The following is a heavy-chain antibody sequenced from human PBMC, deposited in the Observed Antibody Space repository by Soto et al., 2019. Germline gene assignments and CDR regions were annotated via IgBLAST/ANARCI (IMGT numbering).Heavy chain of an antibody. CDR1: GFNFDDYA. J-gene: IGHJ6*02. V-gene: IGHV3-9*01. D-gene: IGHD2-2*01. CDR3: ARDSSIVVVPAALGVSYYYYGMDV. Sequence: GGSLRLSCAASGFNFDDYAMHWVRQIPGKGLEWVSGISWESGSIGYADSVKGRFSISRDNSKNSLYLQMNSLRAKDTAVYYCARDSSIVVVPAALGVSYYYYGMDVWGQGTTVTVSS. CDR2: ISWESGSI.